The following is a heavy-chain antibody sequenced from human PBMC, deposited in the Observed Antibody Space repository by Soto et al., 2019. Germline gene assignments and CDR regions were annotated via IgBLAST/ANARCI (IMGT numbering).Heavy chain of an antibody. CDR2: SKNKADSYTT. CDR1: GFTFSDHY. J-gene: IGHJ4*02. D-gene: IGHD3-10*01. CDR3: TVWGSGNDFGAA. Sequence: EVQLVESGGGLVQPGGSLRLSCAASGFTFSDHYMDWVRQAPGKGLEWVGRSKNKADSYTTEYAASVKGRFTISRDGSKISLFLQMNSLKTEDTAVYYCTVWGSGNDFGAAWGQGILVTGSS. V-gene: IGHV3-72*01.